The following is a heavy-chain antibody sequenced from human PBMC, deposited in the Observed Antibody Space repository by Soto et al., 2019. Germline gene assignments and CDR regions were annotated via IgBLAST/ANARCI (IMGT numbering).Heavy chain of an antibody. CDR1: GGSISSYH. CDR2: VYNSGST. J-gene: IGHJ6*03. CDR3: AREMGYCTTTSCHAGPLYYYMDV. D-gene: IGHD2-2*01. Sequence: PSETLSLTCTVSGGSISSYHWSWIRQPPGKGPEWIGEVYNSGSTNYNPSLKNRVTISADTSKNHLSLSLSSVTAADTAVYFCAREMGYCTTTSCHAGPLYYYMDVWGKGTTVTVSS. V-gene: IGHV4-59*01.